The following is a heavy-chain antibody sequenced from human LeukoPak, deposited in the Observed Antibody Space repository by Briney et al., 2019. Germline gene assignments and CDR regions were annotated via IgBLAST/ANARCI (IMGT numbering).Heavy chain of an antibody. D-gene: IGHD2-21*01. Sequence: GGSLRLSCAASGFTFSAYAMNWVRQAPGKGLEWVSAISSSGGRTYNADSVKGRFTISRDNSKNTLFLQMSSLRAEDTAIYYCARSQRDDEYCVGAGCRLYYAMDVWGQGTTVTVSS. CDR1: GFTFSAYA. CDR2: ISSSGGRT. CDR3: ARSQRDDEYCVGAGCRLYYAMDV. J-gene: IGHJ6*02. V-gene: IGHV3-23*01.